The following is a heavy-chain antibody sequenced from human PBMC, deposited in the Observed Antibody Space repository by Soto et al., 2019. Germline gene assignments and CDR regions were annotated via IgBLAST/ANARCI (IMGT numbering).Heavy chain of an antibody. J-gene: IGHJ6*02. CDR1: GGSISSGGYY. V-gene: IGHV4-31*03. D-gene: IGHD2-21*01. CDR2: IYYSGTT. Sequence: QVQLQESGPGLVKPSQTLSLTCTVSGGSISSGGYYWYWIRQHPGKGLEWIGYIYYSGTTYYNPSLKTRVTISVNTYKNQFSPKLSSVTAADTAVYYCAASCVACGGFNYYGMDVWGQVTTFTVSS. CDR3: AASCVACGGFNYYGMDV.